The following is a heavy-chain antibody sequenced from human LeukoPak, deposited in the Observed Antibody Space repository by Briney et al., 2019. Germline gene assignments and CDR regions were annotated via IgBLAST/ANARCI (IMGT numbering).Heavy chain of an antibody. CDR1: GFTFSSYA. V-gene: IGHV3-30-3*01. D-gene: IGHD3-22*01. CDR3: ARDGDSSGYGNWFDP. J-gene: IGHJ5*02. CDR2: ISYDGSNK. Sequence: GGSLRLSCAASGFTFSSYAMHWVRQAPGKGLEWVAVISYDGSNKYYADSVKGRFTISRDNSKNTLYLQMNSLRAEDTAVYYCARDGDSSGYGNWFDPWGQGTLVTVPS.